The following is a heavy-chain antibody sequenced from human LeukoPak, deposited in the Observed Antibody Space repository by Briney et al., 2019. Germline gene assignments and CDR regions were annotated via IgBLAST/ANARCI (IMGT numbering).Heavy chain of an antibody. Sequence: HPGGSLRLSCAASGFTFSSYSMNWVRQAPGKGPEWNAYVTSSSRTIYYADSVKGRFTISRDNAKSSLYLQLDSLRAEDTAVYYCARDLIGGNAYDYWGQGALVTVSS. CDR1: GFTFSSYS. CDR3: ARDLIGGNAYDY. D-gene: IGHD2-15*01. CDR2: VTSSSRTI. J-gene: IGHJ4*02. V-gene: IGHV3-48*01.